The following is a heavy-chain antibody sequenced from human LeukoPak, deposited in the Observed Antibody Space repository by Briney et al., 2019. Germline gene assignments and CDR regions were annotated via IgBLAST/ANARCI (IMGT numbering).Heavy chain of an antibody. CDR3: ARDSSRGWFDY. CDR2: IYSSGTT. CDR1: GGSINNYY. Sequence: ASETLSLTCTVSGGSINNYYWNWIRQPPGKGLEWIGFIYSSGTTNYNPSLKSRVAISVDTSKNQFSLKLSSVTAADTAVYYCARDSSRGWFDYWGQGTLVTVSS. V-gene: IGHV4-59*01. D-gene: IGHD2-15*01. J-gene: IGHJ4*02.